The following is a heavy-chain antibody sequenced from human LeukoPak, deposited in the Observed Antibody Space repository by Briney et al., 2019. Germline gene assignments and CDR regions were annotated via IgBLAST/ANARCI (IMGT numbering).Heavy chain of an antibody. Sequence: GGSLRLSCAASGFTFSSYSMNCVRQAPGKGLEWVSSISSSSSYIYYADSVKGRFTISRDNAKNSLYLQMNSLRAEDTAVYYCARISSWYVVDYWGQGTLVTVSS. J-gene: IGHJ4*02. CDR1: GFTFSSYS. CDR3: ARISSWYVVDY. D-gene: IGHD6-13*01. CDR2: ISSSSSYI. V-gene: IGHV3-21*03.